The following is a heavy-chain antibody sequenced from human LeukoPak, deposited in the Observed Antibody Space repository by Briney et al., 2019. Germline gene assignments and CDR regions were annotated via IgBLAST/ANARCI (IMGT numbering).Heavy chain of an antibody. CDR1: GYTFTSYY. V-gene: IGHV1-46*01. CDR3: ARVHTSGWYGGPLDY. CDR2: INPSGGST. D-gene: IGHD6-19*01. Sequence: GASVKVSCKASGYTFTSYYMHWVRQAPGQGLEWMGIINPSGGSTTSAQKFQGRVTMTRDTSTSTVYMELSSLRSEDTALYYCARVHTSGWYGGPLDYWGQGTLVTVSS. J-gene: IGHJ4*02.